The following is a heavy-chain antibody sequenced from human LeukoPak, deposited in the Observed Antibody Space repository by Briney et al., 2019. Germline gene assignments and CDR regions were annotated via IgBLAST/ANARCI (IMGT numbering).Heavy chain of an antibody. J-gene: IGHJ4*02. CDR2: ISWNSGSI. CDR1: GFTFDDYA. Sequence: PGRSLRLSCAASGFTFDDYAMHWVRQAPGKGLEWVSGISWNSGSIGYADSVKGRFTISRDNAKNSLYLQMNSLGAEDTALYYCAKASLVLRYFDWLLPPDYWGQGTLVTVSS. V-gene: IGHV3-9*01. D-gene: IGHD3-9*01. CDR3: AKASLVLRYFDWLLPPDY.